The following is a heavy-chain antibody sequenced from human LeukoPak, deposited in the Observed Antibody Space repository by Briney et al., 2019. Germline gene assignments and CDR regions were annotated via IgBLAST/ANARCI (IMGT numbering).Heavy chain of an antibody. CDR3: AKSKQLAITWFDP. Sequence: GGSLRLSGAASGFIFSSYAMSWVRQAPGKGLEWVSAISGSGGSTYYADSVKGRFTISRDNSKNTLYLQMNSLRAEDTAVYYCAKSKQLAITWFDPWGQGTLVTVSS. V-gene: IGHV3-23*01. J-gene: IGHJ5*02. D-gene: IGHD5-12*01. CDR2: ISGSGGST. CDR1: GFIFSSYA.